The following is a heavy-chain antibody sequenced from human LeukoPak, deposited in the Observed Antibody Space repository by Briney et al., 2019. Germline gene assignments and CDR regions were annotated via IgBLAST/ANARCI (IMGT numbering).Heavy chain of an antibody. V-gene: IGHV4-59*01. CDR3: ARVTARIFQH. CDR1: GGSIRSYF. CDR2: IYYSGST. Sequence: KPSETLSLTCTVSGGSIRSYFWSWIRQPPGKGLEWIGYIYYSGSTNYNPSLKSRVTISVDTSKNQFSLKLSSVTAADTAVYYCARVTARIFQHWGQGTLVTVSS. J-gene: IGHJ1*01. D-gene: IGHD2-15*01.